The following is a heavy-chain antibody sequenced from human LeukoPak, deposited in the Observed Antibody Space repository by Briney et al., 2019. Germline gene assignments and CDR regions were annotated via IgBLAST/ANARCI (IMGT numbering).Heavy chain of an antibody. Sequence: PGGSLRLSCTASGSTFSNYAMHWVRQAPGKGLEWVAVISYGGHNKYYADSEKGRFTISRDNSKNTLFLEMNSLRAEDTAVYYCAKDLQYCSSSSCYFTPIMDVWGQGTTVTVSS. D-gene: IGHD2-2*01. CDR3: AKDLQYCSSSSCYFTPIMDV. J-gene: IGHJ6*02. CDR2: ISYGGHNK. CDR1: GSTFSNYA. V-gene: IGHV3-30-3*01.